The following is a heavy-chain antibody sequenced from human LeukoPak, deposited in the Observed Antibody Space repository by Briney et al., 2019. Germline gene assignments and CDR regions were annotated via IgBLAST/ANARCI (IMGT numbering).Heavy chain of an antibody. CDR2: IIPIFGME. CDR3: AVTGCGGDCYTYGYYYYGMDV. Sequence: SVKVSCKASGGTFSSYAISWVRQAPGQGLEWVGRIIPIFGMENYAQKFQGRVTITADKSTSTAYMELSSLRSEDTAVYYCAVTGCGGDCYTYGYYYYGMDVWGQGTTVTVSS. J-gene: IGHJ6*02. V-gene: IGHV1-69*04. CDR1: GGTFSSYA. D-gene: IGHD2-21*02.